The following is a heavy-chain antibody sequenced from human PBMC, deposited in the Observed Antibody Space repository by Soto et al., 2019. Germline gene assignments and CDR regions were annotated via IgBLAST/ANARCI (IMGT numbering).Heavy chain of an antibody. Sequence: AGGSLRLSCAASGFTFSSYGMHWVRQAPGKGLEWVAVIWYDGSNKYYADSVKGRFTISRDNSKNTLYLQMNSLRAEDTAVYYCARVRKDSSSWPDYYGMDVWGQGTTVTVSS. CDR1: GFTFSSYG. V-gene: IGHV3-33*01. D-gene: IGHD6-13*01. CDR2: IWYDGSNK. J-gene: IGHJ6*02. CDR3: ARVRKDSSSWPDYYGMDV.